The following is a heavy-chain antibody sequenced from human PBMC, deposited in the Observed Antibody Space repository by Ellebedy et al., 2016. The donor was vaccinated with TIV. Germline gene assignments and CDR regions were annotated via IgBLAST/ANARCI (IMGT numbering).Heavy chain of an antibody. J-gene: IGHJ6*02. CDR3: ARHLMYTAMNYGMDV. CDR2: IYYSGST. D-gene: IGHD5-18*01. CDR1: GVSIRSYY. V-gene: IGHV4-59*08. Sequence: SETLSLTCTVSGVSIRSYYWSWIRQPPGKGPEWIGYIYYSGSTNYNPSLKSRVTISVDTSKNQFSLKLSSVTAADTAVYYCARHLMYTAMNYGMDVWGQGTTVNVSS.